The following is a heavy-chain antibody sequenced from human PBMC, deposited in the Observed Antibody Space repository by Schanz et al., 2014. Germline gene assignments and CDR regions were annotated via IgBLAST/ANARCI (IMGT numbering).Heavy chain of an antibody. CDR1: GGSFIGYD. D-gene: IGHD1-1*01. CDR2: INHYGRT. Sequence: QVRLQQWGAGLLKPSGTLSLTCAVYGGSFIGYDWSWIRQFPGQDLEWIGDINHYGRTNYNPSLMGRVSISLDASQNQFSLKMTSVTAADTAIYYCAIPRGSYAPNWSEARYFQHWGQGSLVTVSS. J-gene: IGHJ1*01. V-gene: IGHV4-34*01. CDR3: AIPRGSYAPNWSEARYFQH.